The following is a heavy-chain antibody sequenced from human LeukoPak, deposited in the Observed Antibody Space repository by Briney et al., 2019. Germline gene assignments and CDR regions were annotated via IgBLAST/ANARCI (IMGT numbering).Heavy chain of an antibody. CDR2: IYYSGST. Sequence: PSETLSLTCTVSGGSISSSSYYWGWIRQPPGKGLEWIGSIYYSGSTYYNPSLKSRVTISVDTSKNQFSLKLSSVTAADTAVYYCARHLVVVPPAINYWGQGTLVTVSS. CDR1: GGSISSSSYY. D-gene: IGHD2-2*02. J-gene: IGHJ4*02. CDR3: ARHLVVVPPAINY. V-gene: IGHV4-39*01.